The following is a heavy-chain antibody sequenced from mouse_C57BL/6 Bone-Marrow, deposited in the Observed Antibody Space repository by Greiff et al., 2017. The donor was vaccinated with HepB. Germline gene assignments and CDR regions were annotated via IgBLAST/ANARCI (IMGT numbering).Heavy chain of an antibody. J-gene: IGHJ1*03. CDR3: ARVIYDGYYYWYFDV. Sequence: DVQLVESEGGLVQPGSSMKLSCTASGFTFSDYYMAWVRQVPEKGLEWVANINYDGSSTYYLDSLKSRFIISRDNATNILYLQMSSLKSEDTATYYCARVIYDGYYYWYFDVWGTGTTVTVSS. D-gene: IGHD2-3*01. V-gene: IGHV5-16*01. CDR1: GFTFSDYY. CDR2: INYDGSST.